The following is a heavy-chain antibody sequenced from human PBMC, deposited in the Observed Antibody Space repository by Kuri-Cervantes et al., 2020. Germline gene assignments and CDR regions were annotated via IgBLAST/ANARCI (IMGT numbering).Heavy chain of an antibody. V-gene: IGHV3-30-3*01. Sequence: GESLKISCAASGFTFSSYAMHWVRQAPGKGLEWVAVISYDGSNKYYADSVMGRFTISRDNSKNTLYLQMNSLRAEDTAVYYCAREGNLGVSGSYDAFDYWGQGTLVTVSS. CDR2: ISYDGSNK. J-gene: IGHJ4*02. D-gene: IGHD1-26*01. CDR3: AREGNLGVSGSYDAFDY. CDR1: GFTFSSYA.